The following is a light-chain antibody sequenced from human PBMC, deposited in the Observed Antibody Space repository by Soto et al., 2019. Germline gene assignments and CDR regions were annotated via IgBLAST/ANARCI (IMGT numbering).Light chain of an antibody. V-gene: IGKV3-15*01. CDR2: GAS. Sequence: EIVMTQSPATLSVSPGERATLSCRASQSVSTNLAWYQQKPGQAPRLLVYGASTRATGIPARFSGSGSGTPFTLTISSLQSEDGAVYYCQQHNNCPLTFGGGTKVEIK. J-gene: IGKJ4*01. CDR1: QSVSTN. CDR3: QQHNNCPLT.